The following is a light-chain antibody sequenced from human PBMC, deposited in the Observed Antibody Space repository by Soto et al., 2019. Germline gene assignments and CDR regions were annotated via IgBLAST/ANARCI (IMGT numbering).Light chain of an antibody. CDR3: HQYNNWPPLYT. CDR1: QSVSSN. Sequence: EIVMTQSPATLSVSPGERATLSCRASQSVSSNLAWYQHKPGQAPRLLIYGASTRATGIPARFSGSGSGTEFTLTISSLQSEDFAVYYCHQYNNWPPLYTFGQGTKLEI. CDR2: GAS. J-gene: IGKJ2*01. V-gene: IGKV3-15*01.